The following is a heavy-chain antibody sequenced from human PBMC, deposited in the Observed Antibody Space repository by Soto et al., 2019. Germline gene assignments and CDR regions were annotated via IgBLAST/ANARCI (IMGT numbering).Heavy chain of an antibody. CDR2: INYSGNT. J-gene: IGHJ4*02. V-gene: IGHV4-59*01. CDR1: GGSISSYY. D-gene: IGHD2-15*01. Sequence: QVQLQESGPGLVKPSETLSLTCTVSGGSISSYYWSWIRQPPGKGLVWIGYINYSGNTKYNPSLKSRVTISVDTSKNQLSLRLSSVTAADTAVYYCARDGSGYCSGGSCYAFDYWGQGTLVTVSS. CDR3: ARDGSGYCSGGSCYAFDY.